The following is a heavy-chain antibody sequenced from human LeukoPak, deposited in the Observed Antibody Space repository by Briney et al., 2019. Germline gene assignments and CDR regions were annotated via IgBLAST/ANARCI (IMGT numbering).Heavy chain of an antibody. V-gene: IGHV3-23*01. CDR3: AKVGYYDSSGSLGY. CDR1: GLTFSSYA. Sequence: GGSLRLSCAASGLTFSSYAMSWVRQAPGKGLEWVSAISGSGGSTYYADSVKGRFTISRDNSKNTLYLQMNSLRAEDTAVYYCAKVGYYDSSGSLGYWGQGTLVTVSS. CDR2: ISGSGGST. J-gene: IGHJ4*02. D-gene: IGHD3-22*01.